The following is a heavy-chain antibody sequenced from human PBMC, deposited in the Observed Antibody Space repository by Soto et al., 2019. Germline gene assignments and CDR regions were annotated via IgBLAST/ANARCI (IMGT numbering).Heavy chain of an antibody. J-gene: IGHJ3*02. CDR1: GFTFSSYA. D-gene: IGHD6-13*01. CDR2: ISGRAGST. Sequence: EVQLLESGGGLVQPGGSLRLSCAASGFTFSSYAMSWVRQAPGKGLEWVSVISGRAGSTYEADSVKGRFTISRDNSKNTLYLQMNSLRAEDTAVYYCAKATSSWGGDALHIWGQGTMVTVS. CDR3: AKATSSWGGDALHI. V-gene: IGHV3-23*01.